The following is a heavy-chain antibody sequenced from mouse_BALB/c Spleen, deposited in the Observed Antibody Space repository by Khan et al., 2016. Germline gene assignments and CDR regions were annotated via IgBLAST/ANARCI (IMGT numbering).Heavy chain of an antibody. J-gene: IGHJ2*01. CDR2: ISYSGST. D-gene: IGHD1-2*01. CDR3: ARTLRRLYYGDY. Sequence: EVQLQESGPGLVKPSQSLSLTCTVTGYSITSDYAWNWIRQFPGNKLEWLGYISYSGSTSYNPSLKSRISTIRYTSKNQFFLQLNSVTTEDTATYYCARTLRRLYYGDYWGQGTTLTVTS. V-gene: IGHV3-2*02. CDR1: GYSITSDYA.